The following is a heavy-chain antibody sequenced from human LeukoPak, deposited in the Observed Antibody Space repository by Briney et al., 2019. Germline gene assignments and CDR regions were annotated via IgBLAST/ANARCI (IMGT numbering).Heavy chain of an antibody. D-gene: IGHD6-25*01. CDR2: IYYSGST. Sequence: SETLSLTCTVSGGSISSYYWSWIRQPPGKGLEWIGYIYYSGSTNYNPSLKSRVTISVDTSKNQFSLKLSSVTAADMAVYYCARVEGVWYSSGWYFQHWGQGTLVTVSS. J-gene: IGHJ1*01. V-gene: IGHV4-59*01. CDR1: GGSISSYY. CDR3: ARVEGVWYSSGWYFQH.